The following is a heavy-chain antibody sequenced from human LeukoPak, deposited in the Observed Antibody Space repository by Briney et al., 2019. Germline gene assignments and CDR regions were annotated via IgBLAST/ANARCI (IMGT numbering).Heavy chain of an antibody. CDR3: ARRSVDTALVDP. CDR2: IYYSGST. J-gene: IGHJ5*02. Sequence: SETLSLTCTVSGGSISSSSYYWGWIRQPPGKGLEWIGSIYYSGSTYYNPSLKSRVTISVDTSKNQFSLKLSSVTAADTAVYYCARRSVDTALVDPWGQGTLVTVSS. D-gene: IGHD5-18*01. V-gene: IGHV4-39*01. CDR1: GGSISSSSYY.